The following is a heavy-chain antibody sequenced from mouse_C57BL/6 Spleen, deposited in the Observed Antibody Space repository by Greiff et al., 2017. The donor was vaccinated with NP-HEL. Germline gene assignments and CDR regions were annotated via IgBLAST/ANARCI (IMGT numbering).Heavy chain of an antibody. Sequence: EVKLVESGPGLVKPSQSLSLTCSVTGYSITSGYYWNWIRQFPGNKLEWMGYISYDGSNNYNPSLKNRISITRDTSKNQFFLKLNSVTTEDTATYYCARGGAYYYGSSWYFDVWGTGTTVTVAS. D-gene: IGHD1-1*01. V-gene: IGHV3-6*01. J-gene: IGHJ1*03. CDR1: GYSITSGYY. CDR2: ISYDGSN. CDR3: ARGGAYYYGSSWYFDV.